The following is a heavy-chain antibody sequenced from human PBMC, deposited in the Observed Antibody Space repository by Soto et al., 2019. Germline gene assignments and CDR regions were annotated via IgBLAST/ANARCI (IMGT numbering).Heavy chain of an antibody. V-gene: IGHV1-2*04. D-gene: IGHD4-17*01. CDR1: GYTFTDYY. CDR2: IKPNSGGT. Sequence: ASVTVSCLASGYTFTDYYMHWVRQPPGQGLEWMGWIKPNSGGTNYAQKFQGWVTMTRDTSISTAYMELSRLRSDDTAVYYCARDCGYGDYYFDYWGQGTLVTVSS. CDR3: ARDCGYGDYYFDY. J-gene: IGHJ4*02.